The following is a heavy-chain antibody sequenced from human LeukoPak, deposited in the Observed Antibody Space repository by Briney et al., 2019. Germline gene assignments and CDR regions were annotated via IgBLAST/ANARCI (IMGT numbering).Heavy chain of an antibody. CDR1: GFTFSSYA. CDR2: ISSNGGST. D-gene: IGHD1-20*01. Sequence: GGSLRLSCAASGFTFSSYAMHWVRQAPGKGLEYASAISSNGGSTYYANSVKGRFTISRDNSKNTLYLQMGSLRAEDMAVYYCARRNNWNWFDPWGQGTLVTVSS. CDR3: ARRNNWNWFDP. J-gene: IGHJ5*02. V-gene: IGHV3-64*01.